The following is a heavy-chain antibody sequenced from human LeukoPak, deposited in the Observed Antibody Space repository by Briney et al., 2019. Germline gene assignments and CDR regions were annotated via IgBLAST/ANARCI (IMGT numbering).Heavy chain of an antibody. CDR3: ARLTKNDSGTYRFGKKKRGYMDV. D-gene: IGHD3-10*01. J-gene: IGHJ6*03. CDR1: GGSFSGYY. V-gene: IGHV4-34*01. Sequence: SETLSLTCAVYGGSFSGYYWSWIRQPPGKGLEWIGEMNHSGRTNYNPSLKSRVTISVDTSKNQFSLKLSSVTAADTAVYYCARLTKNDSGTYRFGKKKRGYMDVWGKGTTVTISS. CDR2: MNHSGRT.